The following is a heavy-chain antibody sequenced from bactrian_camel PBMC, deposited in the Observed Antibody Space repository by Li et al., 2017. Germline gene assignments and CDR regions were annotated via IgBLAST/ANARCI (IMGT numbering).Heavy chain of an antibody. CDR2: IRTDGDSV. J-gene: IGHJ2*01. Sequence: QLVESGGESVQAGGSLTIACVVSGYTSSSVLTGWFRQPPGKEREGVAAIRTDGDSVYYADAVKGRFTISRDNAKNSVSLQMNNLKPEDTAVYYCAAPPPGGWIRYLEVWGQGTQVTVS. D-gene: IGHD3*01. V-gene: IGHV3-3*01. CDR3: AAPPPGGWIRYLEV. CDR1: GYTSSSVL.